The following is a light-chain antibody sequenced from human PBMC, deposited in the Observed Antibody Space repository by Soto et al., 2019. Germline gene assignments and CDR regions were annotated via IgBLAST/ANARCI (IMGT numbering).Light chain of an antibody. J-gene: IGKJ4*01. CDR1: QSITKW. V-gene: IGKV1-5*03. CDR2: KAS. CDR3: QHDNSYSRVT. Sequence: DIQMTQSPSTLSASVGDRVTLTCRASQSITKWLAWYQQKPGKAPKLLIYKASSLQNGVPSRFSGSGSGTEVTRSSNSLQPDDFATYFWQHDNSYSRVTFGRGTKVEIK.